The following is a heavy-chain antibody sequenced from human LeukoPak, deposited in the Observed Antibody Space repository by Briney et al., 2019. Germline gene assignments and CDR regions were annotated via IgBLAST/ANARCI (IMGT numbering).Heavy chain of an antibody. D-gene: IGHD2-2*01. V-gene: IGHV4-30-2*01. J-gene: IGHJ6*02. CDR2: INHSGST. Sequence: SQTLSLTCAVSGGSISSGGYSWSWIRQPPGKGLEWIGEINHSGSTNYNPSLKSRVTISVDTSKNQFSLKLSSVTAADTAVYYCARAYCSSTSCYYYYGMDVWGQGTTVTVSS. CDR3: ARAYCSSTSCYYYYGMDV. CDR1: GGSISSGGYS.